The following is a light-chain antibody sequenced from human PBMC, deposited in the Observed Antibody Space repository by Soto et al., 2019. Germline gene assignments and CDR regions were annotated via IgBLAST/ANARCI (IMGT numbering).Light chain of an antibody. J-gene: IGKJ1*01. V-gene: IGKV1-5*01. CDR3: QQYNTYSPERT. CDR2: DAT. Sequence: DIQMTQSPSPLSAFVGDRVTITCRASQSIGRWLAWYQQKPGKAPKLLIYDATSLESGVPSRFSGSGSGTEFTLTISSLQPDDFATYYCQQYNTYSPERTFGQGTKVEVK. CDR1: QSIGRW.